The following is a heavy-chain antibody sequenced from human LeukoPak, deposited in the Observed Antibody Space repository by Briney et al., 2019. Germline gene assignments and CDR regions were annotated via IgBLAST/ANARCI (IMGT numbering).Heavy chain of an antibody. D-gene: IGHD5-12*01. CDR3: ASQAVATNYFDY. J-gene: IGHJ4*02. Sequence: SETLSLTCTVSGDPISDYSWNWIRQPAGKGLEWIGYIYYSGSTNYNPSLKSRVTISVDTSKNQFSLKLSSVTAADTAVYYCASQAVATNYFDYWGQGTLVTVSS. CDR2: IYYSGST. CDR1: GDPISDYS. V-gene: IGHV4-59*01.